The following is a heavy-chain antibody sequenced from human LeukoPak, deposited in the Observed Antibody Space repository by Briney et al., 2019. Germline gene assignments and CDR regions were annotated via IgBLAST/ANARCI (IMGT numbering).Heavy chain of an antibody. Sequence: GGSLRLSRAASGFTFSSYAMSWVRQAPGKGLEWVSAISGSGGSTYYADSVKGRFTISRDNSKNTLYLQMNSLRAEDTAVYYCAKPGYDFWSGQYYFDYWGQGTLVTVSS. J-gene: IGHJ4*02. CDR1: GFTFSSYA. CDR2: ISGSGGST. V-gene: IGHV3-23*01. D-gene: IGHD3-3*01. CDR3: AKPGYDFWSGQYYFDY.